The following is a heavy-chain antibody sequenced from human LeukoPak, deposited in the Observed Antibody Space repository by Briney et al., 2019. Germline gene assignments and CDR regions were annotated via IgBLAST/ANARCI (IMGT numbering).Heavy chain of an antibody. CDR1: GYTFTSYD. V-gene: IGHV1-8*03. CDR2: MNPNSGNT. CDR3: ARGLPRYGDYSPRRYYFDY. J-gene: IGHJ4*02. D-gene: IGHD4-17*01. Sequence: ASVKVSCKASGYTFTSYDINWVRQATGQGLEWMGWMNPNSGNTGYAQKFQGRVTITRNTSISTAYMELSGLRSEDTAVYYCARGLPRYGDYSPRRYYFDYWGQGTLVTVSS.